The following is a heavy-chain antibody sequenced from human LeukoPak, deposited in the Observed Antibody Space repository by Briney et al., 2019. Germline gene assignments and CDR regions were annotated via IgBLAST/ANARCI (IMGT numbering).Heavy chain of an antibody. V-gene: IGHV4-59*12. Sequence: SETLSLTCTVSGGSISSYYCSWIRQPPGKGLEWIGYIYYSGSTNYNPSLKSRVTISVDTSKNQFSLKLRSVTAADTAVYYCARGLYDYYFDYWGQGTLVTVSS. CDR2: IYYSGST. CDR1: GGSISSYY. CDR3: ARGLYDYYFDY. J-gene: IGHJ4*02. D-gene: IGHD3-3*01.